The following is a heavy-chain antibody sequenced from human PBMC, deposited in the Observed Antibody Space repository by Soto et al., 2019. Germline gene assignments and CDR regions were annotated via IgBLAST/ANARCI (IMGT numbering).Heavy chain of an antibody. J-gene: IGHJ3*01. D-gene: IGHD2-8*01. V-gene: IGHV3-23*01. CDR2: ISGSGDSA. CDR1: GFTFSSYD. Sequence: EVQLLESGGGLLQPGGSLRLSCAASGFTFSSYDMSWVRQAPGKGLERVSAISGSGDSAYYADSVKGRFTISRDNSKNTLYVQMNSLRAEDTAIYYCAKEDDAWTNGYFDLWGQGTMVTVSS. CDR3: AKEDDAWTNGYFDL.